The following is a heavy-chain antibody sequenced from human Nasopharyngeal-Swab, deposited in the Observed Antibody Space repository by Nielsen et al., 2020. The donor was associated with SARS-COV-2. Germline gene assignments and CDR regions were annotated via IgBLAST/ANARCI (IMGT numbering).Heavy chain of an antibody. Sequence: SETLSLTCTVSGGSISSYYWSWIRQPAGKGLEWIGRIYTSGSTNYNPSLKSRVTISVDTSKNQFSLKLSSVTAADTAVYYCARGGYYGSGSPYPSYYYGMDVWGQGTTVTVSS. CDR2: IYTSGST. CDR1: GGSISSYY. V-gene: IGHV4-4*07. D-gene: IGHD3-10*01. J-gene: IGHJ6*02. CDR3: ARGGYYGSGSPYPSYYYGMDV.